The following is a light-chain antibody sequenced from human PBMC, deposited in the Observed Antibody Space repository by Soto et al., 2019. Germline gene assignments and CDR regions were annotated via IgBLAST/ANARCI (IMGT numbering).Light chain of an antibody. V-gene: IGLV2-8*01. CDR3: SSYAGSNNVL. CDR1: SSDVGGYNS. J-gene: IGLJ2*01. CDR2: EVS. Sequence: QSALTQPPSASGSPGQSVTISCTGTSSDVGGYNSVSWYQQHPGKAPKLMIYEVSRRPSGVPERFSGSKSGNTASLTVSGLHAEDEADYYCSSYAGSNNVLFGGGTKLTVL.